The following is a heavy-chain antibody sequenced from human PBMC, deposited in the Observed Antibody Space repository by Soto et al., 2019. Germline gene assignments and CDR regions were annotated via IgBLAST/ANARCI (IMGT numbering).Heavy chain of an antibody. CDR1: GYTFTGYY. J-gene: IGHJ4*02. CDR3: AREEQTGATYYLDY. V-gene: IGHV1-2*02. CDR2: ISPHSGGP. Sequence: QVRLVQSGAEVKKPGASVRVSCKASGYTFTGYYIHWVRQAPGQGLEWMGSISPHSGGPNYAQRFQGRVTMTRDTSMTTVYMEMSGLTSDDTAIYYCAREEQTGATYYLDYWGQGTLVTVSS. D-gene: IGHD7-27*01.